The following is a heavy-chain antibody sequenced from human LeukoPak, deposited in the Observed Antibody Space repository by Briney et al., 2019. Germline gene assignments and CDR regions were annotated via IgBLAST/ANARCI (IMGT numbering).Heavy chain of an antibody. J-gene: IGHJ4*02. Sequence: PGGPLRLPCVTSGFTFTTSWVNWVRQAPGKGQEWVGRIKSKTDGGTTDYAAPVKGRFTISRDDSKNTLYLQMNSLKTEDTAVYYCTTRLMVRGVILLFDYWGQGTLVTVSS. CDR1: GFTFTTSW. V-gene: IGHV3-15*01. D-gene: IGHD3-10*01. CDR3: TTRLMVRGVILLFDY. CDR2: IKSKTDGGTT.